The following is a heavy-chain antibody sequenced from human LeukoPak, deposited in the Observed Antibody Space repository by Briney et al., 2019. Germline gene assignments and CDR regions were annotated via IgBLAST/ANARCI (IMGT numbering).Heavy chain of an antibody. CDR3: AAAPVAATDQLDY. CDR2: IYPIDSDT. D-gene: IGHD6-13*01. J-gene: IGHJ4*02. CDR1: GFRFTSYW. V-gene: IGHV5-51*01. Sequence: GESLKISCKGSGFRFTSYWIGWVRQMPGKGLEWMGVIYPIDSDTKYSPSFQGRFTISADNSMSTAYLQWSSLEASDTAIYFCAAAPVAATDQLDYWGRGTLVTVSS.